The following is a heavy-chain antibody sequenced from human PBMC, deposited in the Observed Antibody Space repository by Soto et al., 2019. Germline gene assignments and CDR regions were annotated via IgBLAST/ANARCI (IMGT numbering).Heavy chain of an antibody. CDR2: IDSDGSSI. D-gene: IGHD6-25*01. Sequence: EVQLVESGGGLVQPGGSLRLSCAASGFTFRNYWMHWVRQAPGEGLVWVSRIDSDGSSITYEDSVKDRFTSSRDNSRNTLYLQMNGLRAEDTAVYYCARDGGSGPLGAFDVWGLGTLVTVSS. CDR1: GFTFRNYW. V-gene: IGHV3-74*01. J-gene: IGHJ3*01. CDR3: ARDGGSGPLGAFDV.